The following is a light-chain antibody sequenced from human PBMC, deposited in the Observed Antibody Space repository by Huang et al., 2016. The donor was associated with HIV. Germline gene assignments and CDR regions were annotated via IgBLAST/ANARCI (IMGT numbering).Light chain of an antibody. V-gene: IGKV3-11*01. J-gene: IGKJ4*01. CDR3: RQRSNWPLT. CDR1: QRVTSY. Sequence: EIALTQSPATLSLSPGERATLSCRASQRVTSYLAWYQQKPGQAPRLLIYDASHRAAGIPARFSGSGSGTDFTLSISSLEPEDFAVYYCRQRSNWPLTFGGGTKVEIK. CDR2: DAS.